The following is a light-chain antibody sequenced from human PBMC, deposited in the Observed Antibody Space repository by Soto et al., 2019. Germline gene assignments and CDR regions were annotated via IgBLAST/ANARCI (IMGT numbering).Light chain of an antibody. CDR2: GAS. V-gene: IGKV3-15*01. Sequence: EIVMTQSPVSLSVSPGERVTLSCRASQSVSSNLAWYQQKPGQAPRLLIYGASTRAADVPARFSGSGSGTEFTLTMSSLQSEDFAVYYCQQYNNGPLSITFGQGTRLEIK. CDR3: QQYNNGPLSIT. CDR1: QSVSSN. J-gene: IGKJ5*01.